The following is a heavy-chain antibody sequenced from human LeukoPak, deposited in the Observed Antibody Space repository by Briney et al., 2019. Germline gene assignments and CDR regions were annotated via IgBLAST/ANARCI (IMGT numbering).Heavy chain of an antibody. V-gene: IGHV3-48*03. J-gene: IGHJ4*02. D-gene: IGHD2-15*01. CDR3: ARENGGYCSGGSCYSDNYFDY. CDR1: GFTFSSYE. Sequence: GGSLRLSRAASGFTFSSYEINWVRQAPGKGLEWVSYISSSGSTIYYADSVKGRFTISRDNAKNSLYLQMNSLRAEDTAVYYCARENGGYCSGGSCYSDNYFDYWGQGTLVTVSS. CDR2: ISSSGSTI.